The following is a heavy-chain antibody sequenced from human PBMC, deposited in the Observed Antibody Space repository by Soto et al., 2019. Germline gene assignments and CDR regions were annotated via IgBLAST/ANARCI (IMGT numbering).Heavy chain of an antibody. J-gene: IGHJ3*02. CDR3: AGIYYDELAGTVLDAFDI. Sequence: EVQLVQSGVEVKKPGESMMISCQVSGHSAASYWIRWGRQLPGKGLECMGRIDPSDSYTNYSPSFRGHVTMSADNSISTAYLQWSSLKASDTAMYYCAGIYYDELAGTVLDAFDIWGQGTMVTVSS. CDR2: IDPSDSYT. CDR1: GHSAASYW. V-gene: IGHV5-10-1*01. D-gene: IGHD6-19*01.